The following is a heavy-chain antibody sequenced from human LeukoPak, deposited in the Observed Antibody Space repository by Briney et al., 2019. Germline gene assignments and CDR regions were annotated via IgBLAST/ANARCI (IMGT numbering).Heavy chain of an antibody. CDR2: IIPIFGTA. V-gene: IGHV1-69*06. J-gene: IGHJ5*02. CDR1: GGTFGSYA. CDR3: ARAALLWFGEGWFEP. Sequence: SVKVSCKASGGTFGSYAISWVRQAPGQGLEWMGGIIPIFGTANYAQKFQGRVTITADKSTSTAYMELSSLRSEDTAVYYCARAALLWFGEGWFEPWGQGTLVTVSS. D-gene: IGHD3-10*01.